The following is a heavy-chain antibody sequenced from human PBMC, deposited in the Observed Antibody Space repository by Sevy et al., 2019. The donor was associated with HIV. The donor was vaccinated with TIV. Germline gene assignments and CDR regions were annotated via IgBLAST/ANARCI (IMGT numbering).Heavy chain of an antibody. CDR2: INPNSGGT. J-gene: IGHJ4*02. CDR1: GYTFTGYY. Sequence: ASVKVSCKASGYTFTGYYMHWVRQAPGQGLEWMGWINPNSGGTNYAQKFQGRVTMTRDTSISTAYMELSRLRSDDTAVYYCASASSPIAGYYDSSGYYLLDYWGQGTLVTVSS. V-gene: IGHV1-2*02. D-gene: IGHD3-22*01. CDR3: ASASSPIAGYYDSSGYYLLDY.